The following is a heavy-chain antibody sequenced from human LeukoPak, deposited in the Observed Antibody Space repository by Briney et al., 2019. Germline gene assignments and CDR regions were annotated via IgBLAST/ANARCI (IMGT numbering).Heavy chain of an antibody. CDR2: IRYDGSNK. J-gene: IGHJ4*02. V-gene: IGHV3-30*02. D-gene: IGHD3-22*01. CDR1: GFTFSSYG. Sequence: GGSLRLSCAASGFTFSSYGMHWVRQAPGKGLEWVAFIRYDGSNKYYADSVKGRFTISRDNSKNTLYLHVNSLRPEDTAVYYCARDGDYYDSSGYYNNWGQGTLVTVSS. CDR3: ARDGDYYDSSGYYNN.